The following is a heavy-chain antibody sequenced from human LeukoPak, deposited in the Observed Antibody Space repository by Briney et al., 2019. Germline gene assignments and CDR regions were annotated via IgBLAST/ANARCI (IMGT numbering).Heavy chain of an antibody. V-gene: IGHV3-74*01. D-gene: IGHD6-13*01. CDR3: ARHQKNSSSWYLGDY. CDR1: RFTFSTYW. CDR2: INSDGSST. Sequence: GGSLRLSCAASRFTFSTYWMHWVRQAPGKGLVWVSRINSDGSSTGYADSVKGRFTISRDNSKNTLYLQMNSLRAEDTAVYYCARHQKNSSSWYLGDYWGQGTLVTVSS. J-gene: IGHJ4*02.